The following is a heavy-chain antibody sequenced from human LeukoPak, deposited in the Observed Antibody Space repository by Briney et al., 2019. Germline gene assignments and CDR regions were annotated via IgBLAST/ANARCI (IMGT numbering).Heavy chain of an antibody. CDR3: ARGAYSYWGSRVAY. J-gene: IGHJ4*02. Sequence: ASVKVSCKASGYTFTSSYMHSVRRAPGQGLEWMGWINPNSGGTNYAQKFQGRVTMTRDTSITTAYMELSSLRSDDTAVYYCARGAYSYWGSRVAYWGQGTLVTVSS. V-gene: IGHV1-2*02. CDR1: GYTFTSSY. CDR2: INPNSGGT. D-gene: IGHD7-27*01.